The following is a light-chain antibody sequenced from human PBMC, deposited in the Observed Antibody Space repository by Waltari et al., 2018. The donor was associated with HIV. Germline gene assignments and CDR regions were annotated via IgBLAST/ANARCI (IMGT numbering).Light chain of an antibody. V-gene: IGKV4-1*01. Sequence: DVVMTQSPDSLAVSLGERATINCKSTHSVFYRPNNKNYIAWYQQRPGQAPKLLISWASVRESGVSDRFSGSGSGTNFTLTITSLKTEDVAIYFCQQYLSPPPTFGQGTKVQIK. CDR2: WAS. J-gene: IGKJ1*01. CDR1: HSVFYRPNNKNY. CDR3: QQYLSPPPT.